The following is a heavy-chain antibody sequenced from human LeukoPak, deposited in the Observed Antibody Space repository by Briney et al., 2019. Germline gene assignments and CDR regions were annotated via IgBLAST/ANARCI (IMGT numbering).Heavy chain of an antibody. J-gene: IGHJ5*02. CDR3: ARDSTMVRGTEAYNWFDP. Sequence: PSETLSLTCTVSGGSISSYYWSWIRQPAGKGLEWIGRIYTSGSTNYNPSLKSRVTISVDTSKNQFSLKLSSVTAADTAVYYCARDSTMVRGTEAYNWFDPWGQGTLVTASS. CDR1: GGSISSYY. CDR2: IYTSGST. D-gene: IGHD3-10*01. V-gene: IGHV4-4*07.